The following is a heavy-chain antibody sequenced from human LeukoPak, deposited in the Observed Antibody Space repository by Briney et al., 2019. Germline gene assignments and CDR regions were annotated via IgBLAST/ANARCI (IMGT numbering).Heavy chain of an antibody. J-gene: IGHJ4*02. CDR1: GFTFSSYS. CDR3: ASPSYYDFWSGYYSSSVDY. Sequence: PGGSLRLSCAASGFTFSSYSMNWVRQAPGKGLEWVSYISSSSSTIYYADSVKGRFTISRDNAKNSLYLQMNSLRAEDTAVYYCASPSYYDFWSGYYSSSVDYWGQGTLVTVSS. CDR2: ISSSSSTI. V-gene: IGHV3-48*01. D-gene: IGHD3-3*01.